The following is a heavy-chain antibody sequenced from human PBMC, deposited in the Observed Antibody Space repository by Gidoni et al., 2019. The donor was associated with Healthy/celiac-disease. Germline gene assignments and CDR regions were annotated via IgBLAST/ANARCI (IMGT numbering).Heavy chain of an antibody. D-gene: IGHD3-22*01. V-gene: IGHV3-23*01. Sequence: EVQLLESGGGLVQPGGCLRLSCAAAGFTFSSYAMSWVRQGPGKGLEWLSAISVSGGSPSSADSVTGRFTISRYNSKNTLSLQMNSLRAEDTAVYYCAKVIVLVTPTPVDYWGQGTLVPVSS. CDR1: GFTFSSYA. J-gene: IGHJ4*02. CDR3: AKVIVLVTPTPVDY. CDR2: ISVSGGSP.